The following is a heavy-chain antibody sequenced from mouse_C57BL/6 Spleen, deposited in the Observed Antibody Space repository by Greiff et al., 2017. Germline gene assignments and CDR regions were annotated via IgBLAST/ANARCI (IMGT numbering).Heavy chain of an antibody. D-gene: IGHD1-1*01. J-gene: IGHJ4*01. Sequence: QVQLQQPGTELVKPGASVKMSCKASGYTFTSYWMHWVKQRPGQGLEWIGNINPSNGGTTYNEKFKSKATLTVYTSSSTAYMQLISLTSEHSAVYYCARTHYYGSSLYAMDFWGQGTSGTVSS. V-gene: IGHV1-53*01. CDR3: ARTHYYGSSLYAMDF. CDR1: GYTFTSYW. CDR2: INPSNGGT.